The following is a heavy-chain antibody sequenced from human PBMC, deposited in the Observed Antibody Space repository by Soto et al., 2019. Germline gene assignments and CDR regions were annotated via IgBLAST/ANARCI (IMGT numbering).Heavy chain of an antibody. CDR3: TTGTQPK. J-gene: IGHJ4*02. Sequence: EVQLVESGGGLVKPGGSLRLSCAASGFTFSNAWMSWVRQAPGKGLEWRGRIKTKTDGETTDYVAPVKGRFTISRDDSKNTVYLQMNSLKTEDTAVYYCTTGTQPKWGQGTLVTVSS. V-gene: IGHV3-15*01. D-gene: IGHD6-13*01. CDR1: GFTFSNAW. CDR2: IKTKTDGETT.